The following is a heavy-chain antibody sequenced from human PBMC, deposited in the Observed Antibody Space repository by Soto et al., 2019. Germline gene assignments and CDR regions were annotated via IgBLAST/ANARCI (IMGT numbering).Heavy chain of an antibody. V-gene: IGHV1-69*01. Sequence: QVQLVQSGAEVKKPGSSVKVSCKTSGGPFNNHAINWVRQAPGQVLEWVGLVITTLATADYAQKFQGRVTMYADAVRNITYIELTSLTSVYTGFSYCEIDFSDVDAFGNWCQKIMVTDSS. J-gene: IGHJ3*02. D-gene: IGHD2-21*01. CDR1: GGPFNNHA. CDR2: VITTLATA. CDR3: EIDFSDVDAFGN.